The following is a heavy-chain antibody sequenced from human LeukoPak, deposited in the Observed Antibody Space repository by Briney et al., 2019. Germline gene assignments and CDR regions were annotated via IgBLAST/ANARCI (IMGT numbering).Heavy chain of an antibody. CDR3: ARNLIPEQLVVNF. CDR1: GGSISNYY. Sequence: PSETLSLTCTVSGGSISNYYWNWIRQPPGKGLEWIGYIYYTGSTNYNPSPKSRVTMSVDTSKNQFSLNLQSVTPEDTAVYYCARNLIPEQLVVNFWGQGTLVTVSS. V-gene: IGHV4-59*01. J-gene: IGHJ4*02. D-gene: IGHD6-13*01. CDR2: IYYTGST.